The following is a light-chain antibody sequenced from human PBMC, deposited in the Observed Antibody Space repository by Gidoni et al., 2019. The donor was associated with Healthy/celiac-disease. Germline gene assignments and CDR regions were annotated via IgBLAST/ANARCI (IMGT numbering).Light chain of an antibody. J-gene: IGLJ2*01. V-gene: IGLV1-51*01. Sequence: QSVLTQPPSVSAAPGRKVNISCTGSSSNIGHNYVPRYQQLPGTAPKLLIYDNNKRPSGIPDRFSGAKSGTSATLGITGLQTGDEADYYCGTWDSSLSAVVFGGGTKLTVL. CDR2: DNN. CDR1: SSNIGHNY. CDR3: GTWDSSLSAVV.